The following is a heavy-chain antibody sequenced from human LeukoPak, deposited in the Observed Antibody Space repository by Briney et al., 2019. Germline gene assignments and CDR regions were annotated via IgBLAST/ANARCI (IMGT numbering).Heavy chain of an antibody. V-gene: IGHV3-30*18. D-gene: IGHD2-15*01. CDR2: ISYDGSNK. J-gene: IGHJ5*02. Sequence: GGSLRLSCAASGFTFSSYSMNWVRQAPGKGLEWVAVISYDGSNKYYADSVKGRFTISRDNSKNTLYLQMNSLRAEDTAVYYCAKDPVVAATSNWFDPWGQGTLVTVSS. CDR3: AKDPVVAATSNWFDP. CDR1: GFTFSSYS.